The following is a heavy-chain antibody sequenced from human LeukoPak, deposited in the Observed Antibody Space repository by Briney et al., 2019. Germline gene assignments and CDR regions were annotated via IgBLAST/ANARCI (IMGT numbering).Heavy chain of an antibody. CDR3: ARNNWGIDY. J-gene: IGHJ4*02. D-gene: IGHD7-27*01. V-gene: IGHV3-74*01. Sequence: GGSLRLSCATSGFTFSSHWMHWVRQDPGRGLLWVSRIDSFGNTMGYADFVKGRFIISRDNAKNTLYLEMNSLREEDTAVYYCARNNWGIDYWGRGALVTVSS. CDR1: GFTFSSHW. CDR2: IDSFGNTM.